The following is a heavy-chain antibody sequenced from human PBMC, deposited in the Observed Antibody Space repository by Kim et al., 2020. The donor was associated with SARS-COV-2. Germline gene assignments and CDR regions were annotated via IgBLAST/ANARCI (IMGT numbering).Heavy chain of an antibody. V-gene: IGHV4-39*01. CDR2: VLYSGSS. CDR3: ARGLGAATRRWFDVFDS. Sequence: SETLSLTCTVSGGSINTKDYYWGWIRQSPGKGLEWIENVLYSGSSYYNPSFKGRVSVSVDSSKNQFSLTLSSVTAADTAVYFCARGLGAATRRWFDVFDSWGQGILVTVSS. D-gene: IGHD3-10*01. CDR1: GGSINTKDYY. J-gene: IGHJ4*02.